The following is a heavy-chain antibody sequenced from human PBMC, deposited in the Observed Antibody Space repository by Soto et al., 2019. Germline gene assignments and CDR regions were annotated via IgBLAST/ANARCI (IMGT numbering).Heavy chain of an antibody. V-gene: IGHV4-4*02. D-gene: IGHD2-15*01. CDR3: ATSATPYTFEC. CDR2: IFHSGTV. J-gene: IGHJ4*02. Sequence: SETRSLTCAVSGGSINSHWWSWVRQPPGEGLEWIGEIFHSGTVRYSPSLKSRATMSVYKSKNQLSLKVTSVTAADTAVYYCATSATPYTFECWDMGTLIAVSA. CDR1: GGSINSHW.